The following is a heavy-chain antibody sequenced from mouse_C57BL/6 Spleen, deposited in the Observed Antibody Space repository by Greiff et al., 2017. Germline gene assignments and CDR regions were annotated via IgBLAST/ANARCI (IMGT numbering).Heavy chain of an antibody. CDR1: GYSFTGYY. J-gene: IGHJ4*01. CDR3: AVTTGEFAMDY. V-gene: IGHV1-42*01. Sequence: EVQLQQSGPELVKPGASVKISCKASGYSFTGYYMNWVKQSPEKSLGWIGEINPSTGGTTYNQKFKAKATLTVDKSSSTAYMQLKSLTSEDSAVYYCAVTTGEFAMDYWGQGTSVTVSS. D-gene: IGHD1-1*01. CDR2: INPSTGGT.